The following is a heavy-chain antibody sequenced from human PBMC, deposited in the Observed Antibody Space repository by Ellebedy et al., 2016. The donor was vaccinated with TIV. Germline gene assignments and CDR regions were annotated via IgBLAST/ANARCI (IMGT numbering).Heavy chain of an antibody. J-gene: IGHJ2*01. CDR1: GYTFTSYA. CDR3: ARGAAAGFFWYFDL. D-gene: IGHD6-13*01. Sequence: AASVKVSCKASGYTFTSYAMNWVRQAPGPGLEWMGWINTNTGNPTYAQGFTGRFVFSLDTSVSTAYLQISSLKAEDTAVYYCARGAAAGFFWYFDLWGRGTLVTVSS. V-gene: IGHV7-4-1*02. CDR2: INTNTGNP.